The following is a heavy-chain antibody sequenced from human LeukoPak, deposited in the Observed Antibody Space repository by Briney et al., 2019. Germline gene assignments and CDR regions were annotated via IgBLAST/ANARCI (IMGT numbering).Heavy chain of an antibody. CDR1: GFTFSSTW. CDR3: ARGRIMITFGGVNWFDP. Sequence: PGGSLRLSCAASGFTFSSTWMSWVRQPPGKGLEWIGSMYYSGSTYYNPSLKSRVTISVDTSKNQFSLKLSSVTAADTAVYYCARGRIMITFGGVNWFDPWGQGTLVTVSS. CDR2: MYYSGST. D-gene: IGHD3-16*01. V-gene: IGHV4-4*02. J-gene: IGHJ5*02.